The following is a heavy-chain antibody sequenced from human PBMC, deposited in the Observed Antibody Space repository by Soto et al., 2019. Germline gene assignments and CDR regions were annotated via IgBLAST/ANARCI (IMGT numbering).Heavy chain of an antibody. CDR3: ARESEDLTSNFDY. J-gene: IGHJ4*02. Sequence: PGGSLRLSCEASGFTFRSSWMSWVRQAPGKGLEWVSYIKPDGSETYYVDSVRGRFTISRDNAKNSLYLQMNSLRAEDTALYYCARESEDLTSNFDYWGQGTLVTVSS. CDR1: GFTFRSSW. CDR2: IKPDGSET. V-gene: IGHV3-7*01.